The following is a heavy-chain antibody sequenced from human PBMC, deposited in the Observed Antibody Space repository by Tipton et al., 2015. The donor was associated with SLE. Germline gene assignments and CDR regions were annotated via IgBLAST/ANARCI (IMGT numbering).Heavy chain of an antibody. Sequence: TLSLTCAVYGGYFSGHYWRWIRQPQGKGLERIGEINHSGSTNYNPSLKSRVTISVDTSKNQFSLKLSSVTAADTAVYYCARGGSSGWDFDICGQGTMVTVSS. J-gene: IGHJ3*02. CDR3: ARGGSSGWDFDI. V-gene: IGHV4-34*01. CDR2: INHSGST. CDR1: GGYFSGHY. D-gene: IGHD6-19*01.